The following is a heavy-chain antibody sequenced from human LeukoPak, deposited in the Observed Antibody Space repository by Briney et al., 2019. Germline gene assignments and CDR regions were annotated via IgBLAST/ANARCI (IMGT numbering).Heavy chain of an antibody. Sequence: GGSLRLSCAASGFTFSSYAMSWVRQAPGKGLEWVSAISGSGGSTYYADSVKGRFTISRDNSKNTLYLQMNSLRAEDTAVYCCAKGFGDRGSYYSYQGAFFFDYWGQGTLVTVSS. V-gene: IGHV3-23*01. CDR1: GFTFSSYA. J-gene: IGHJ4*02. CDR3: AKGFGDRGSYYSYQGAFFFDY. D-gene: IGHD1-26*01. CDR2: ISGSGGST.